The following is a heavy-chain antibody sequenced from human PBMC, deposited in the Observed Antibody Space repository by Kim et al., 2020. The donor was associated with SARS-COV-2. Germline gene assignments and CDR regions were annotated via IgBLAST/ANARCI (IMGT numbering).Heavy chain of an antibody. Sequence: SETLSLTCTVSGGSISSYYWSWIRQPPGKGLEWIGYIYYSGCTNYNPSLKSRVTISVDTSKNQSSLKLSSVTAADPAVYYCARVGATTDFWGTGTPVPVS. V-gene: IGHV4-59*01. CDR2: IYYSGCT. CDR1: GGSISSYY. D-gene: IGHD1-26*01. J-gene: IGHJ4*02. CDR3: ARVGATTDF.